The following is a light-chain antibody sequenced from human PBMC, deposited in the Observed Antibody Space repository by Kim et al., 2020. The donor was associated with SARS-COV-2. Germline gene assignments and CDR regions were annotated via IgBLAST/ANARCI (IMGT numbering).Light chain of an antibody. Sequence: SYELTQPSSVSVSPGQTARITCSGDVLAKKYARWFQQKPGQAPVLVIYKGSERPSGIPERFSGSSSGTTVTLTISGAQVEDEADYYCYSAADNNLDWVFGGGTQMTVL. J-gene: IGLJ3*02. V-gene: IGLV3-27*01. CDR2: KGS. CDR3: YSAADNNLDWV. CDR1: VLAKKY.